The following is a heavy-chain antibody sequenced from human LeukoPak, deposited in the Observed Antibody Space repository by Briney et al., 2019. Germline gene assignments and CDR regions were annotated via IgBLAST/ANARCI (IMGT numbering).Heavy chain of an antibody. Sequence: SETLSLTCTVSGGSISGSHYYWGWIRQPPGKRLEWIGSIYYSGSTYYPSLKSRVTISVDTSKNQFSLKLSSVIAADTAVYYCARHTRYSYGILYYWGQGILVTVSS. J-gene: IGHJ4*02. V-gene: IGHV4-39*01. D-gene: IGHD5-18*01. CDR3: ARHTRYSYGILYY. CDR1: GGSISGSHYY. CDR2: IYYSGST.